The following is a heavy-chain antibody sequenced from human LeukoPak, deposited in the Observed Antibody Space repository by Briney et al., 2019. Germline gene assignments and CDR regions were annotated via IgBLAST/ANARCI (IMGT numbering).Heavy chain of an antibody. Sequence: PSGTLSLTCAVSGASISNTNWWTWVRQPPGKGLEWIGEIYHSGSTNYNPSLKSRLTMSVDESKNQFSLKLTSVTAADTAVYYCARRVPYSSSWYYFDYWGQGTLVTVSS. D-gene: IGHD6-13*01. V-gene: IGHV4-4*02. J-gene: IGHJ4*02. CDR2: IYHSGST. CDR3: ARRVPYSSSWYYFDY. CDR1: GASISNTNW.